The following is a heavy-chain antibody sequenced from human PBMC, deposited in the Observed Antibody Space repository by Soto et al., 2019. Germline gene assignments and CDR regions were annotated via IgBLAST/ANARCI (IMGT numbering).Heavy chain of an antibody. Sequence: GGSLRLSCAASGFTFSNNAMNWVRQAPGKGLEWVSGISGTGFGTYYADSGKGRFTISRDSSNNTLYLQMNSLRGEDTAIYYCAKARQAQSHYYYGMDVWGQGTPVTVSS. J-gene: IGHJ6*02. V-gene: IGHV3-23*01. CDR2: ISGTGFGT. CDR1: GFTFSNNA. D-gene: IGHD6-19*01. CDR3: AKARQAQSHYYYGMDV.